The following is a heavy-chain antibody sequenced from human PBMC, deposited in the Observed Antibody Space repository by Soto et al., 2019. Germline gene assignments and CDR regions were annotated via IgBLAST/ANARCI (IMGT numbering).Heavy chain of an antibody. CDR1: GGSFSGYY. V-gene: IGHV4-34*01. CDR3: ARVPRYNWNPRNSHYGMNV. J-gene: IGHJ6*02. Sequence: SETLSLTCAVYGGSFSGYYWSWIRQPPGKGLEWIGEINHSGSTNYNPSLKSRVTISVDTSKNQFSLKLSSVTAADTAVYYCARVPRYNWNPRNSHYGMNVWGQGTTVTVSS. CDR2: INHSGST. D-gene: IGHD1-20*01.